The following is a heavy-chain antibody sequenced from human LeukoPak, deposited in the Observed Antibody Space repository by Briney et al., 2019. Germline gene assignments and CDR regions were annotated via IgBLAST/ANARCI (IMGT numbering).Heavy chain of an antibody. V-gene: IGHV3-23*01. D-gene: IGHD2-2*01. CDR1: GFPFSNYA. CDR3: AKHRDYCSSTSCYLYYYYYGMDV. J-gene: IGHJ6*02. Sequence: GGSLRLSCAASGFPFSNYAMSWVRQAAGKGLEWVSGISGSGGSTYYADSVKGQFTISRDNSKNTLYLQMNSLRAEDTAVFYCAKHRDYCSSTSCYLYYYYYGMDVWGQGTTVTVSS. CDR2: ISGSGGST.